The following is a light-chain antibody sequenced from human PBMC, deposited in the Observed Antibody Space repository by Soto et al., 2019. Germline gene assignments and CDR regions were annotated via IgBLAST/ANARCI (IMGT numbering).Light chain of an antibody. Sequence: DVVMTQSPLSLPVTPGEPASISCRSSQSLLHSNGNTYLSWYLQKPGQSPQLLIYLVSNRASGVPDRLSGSGSGTDFTRKISRVEAGDVGIYYGMQYLQTPRTFGQGTKVEIK. CDR1: QSLLHSNGNTY. J-gene: IGKJ1*01. V-gene: IGKV2-28*01. CDR3: MQYLQTPRT. CDR2: LVS.